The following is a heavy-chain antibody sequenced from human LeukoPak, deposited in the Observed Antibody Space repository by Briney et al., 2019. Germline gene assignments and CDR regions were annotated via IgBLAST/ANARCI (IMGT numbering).Heavy chain of an antibody. CDR3: APYYYGSGSYSYGMDV. J-gene: IGHJ6*02. CDR2: ISSSGSSI. V-gene: IGHV3-21*01. CDR1: GFNFRGYT. D-gene: IGHD3-10*01. Sequence: GGSLRLSCAASGFNFRGYTMTWVRQAPGKGLEWVSSISSSGSSIYYAESVKGRFTISRDNARNSLYLQMDSPRAEDTALYYCAPYYYGSGSYSYGMDVWGQGTTVTVSS.